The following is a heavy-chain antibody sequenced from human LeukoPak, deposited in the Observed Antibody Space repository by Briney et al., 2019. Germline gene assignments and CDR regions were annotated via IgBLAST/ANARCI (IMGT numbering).Heavy chain of an antibody. Sequence: ASVKVSCKASGYTFTSYGISWVRQAPGQGLEWMGWISAYNGNTNYAQKLQGRGTMTTDTSTSTAYMELRSLRSDDTAVYYCARGLDIVVVPAAIGYYGMDVWGKGTTVTVSS. J-gene: IGHJ6*04. D-gene: IGHD2-2*02. V-gene: IGHV1-18*04. CDR1: GYTFTSYG. CDR2: ISAYNGNT. CDR3: ARGLDIVVVPAAIGYYGMDV.